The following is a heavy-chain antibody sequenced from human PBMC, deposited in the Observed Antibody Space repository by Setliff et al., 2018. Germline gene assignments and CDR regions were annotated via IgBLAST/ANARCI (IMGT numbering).Heavy chain of an antibody. CDR2: IYYSGST. CDR1: GGSISSHY. V-gene: IGHV4-59*03. J-gene: IGHJ6*02. D-gene: IGHD3-10*01. CDR3: VVGSDYYYYYGMDV. Sequence: SETLSLTCTVSGGSISSHYWSWIRQPPGKGLEWIGSIYYSGSTNYNPSLKSRVTMTRDTSTSTVYMELSSLRSEDTAVYYCVVGSDYYYYYGMDVWGQGTTVTVSS.